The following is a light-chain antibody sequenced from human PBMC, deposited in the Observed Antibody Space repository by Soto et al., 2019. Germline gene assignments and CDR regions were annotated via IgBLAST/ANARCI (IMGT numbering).Light chain of an antibody. Sequence: AMTQSPGTLSVSPWERVTLSCRASQSVSINVAWYQHKPGQAPRLLLYGASTRATGIPARFSGSGSGAEFTLTISSLQSEDFALYDGQQYHSWPPITFGQGTRLEIK. V-gene: IGKV3-15*01. CDR3: QQYHSWPPIT. CDR1: QSVSIN. J-gene: IGKJ5*01. CDR2: GAS.